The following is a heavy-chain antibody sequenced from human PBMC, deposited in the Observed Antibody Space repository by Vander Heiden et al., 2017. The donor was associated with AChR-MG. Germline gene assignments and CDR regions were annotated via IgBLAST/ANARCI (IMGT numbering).Heavy chain of an antibody. Sequence: EVQLLESGGGLVQPGGSLRLSCAASGFPLSSDAMSWVRQAPGKGLEWVSAISGSGGSTYYADSVKGRFTISRDDSKNTLYLQMNSLRAEDTAVYYCAKGGTVSYYYGMDVWGQGTTVTVSS. V-gene: IGHV3-23*01. CDR2: ISGSGGST. J-gene: IGHJ6*02. D-gene: IGHD4-17*01. CDR3: AKGGTVSYYYGMDV. CDR1: GFPLSSDA.